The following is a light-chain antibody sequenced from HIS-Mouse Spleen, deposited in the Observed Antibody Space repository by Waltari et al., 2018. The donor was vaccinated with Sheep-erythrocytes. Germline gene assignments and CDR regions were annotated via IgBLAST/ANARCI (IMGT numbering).Light chain of an antibody. CDR3: QSADSSGTYVV. Sequence: SYELTQPPSVSMSPGQTARITCSGDALPKQYAYWYQQKPGQAPVLVIYKDNERPSGIPGRFSGPSSGTTVTLTISGVQAEDEADYYCQSADSSGTYVVFGGGTKLTVL. J-gene: IGLJ2*01. CDR2: KDN. V-gene: IGLV3-25*03. CDR1: ALPKQY.